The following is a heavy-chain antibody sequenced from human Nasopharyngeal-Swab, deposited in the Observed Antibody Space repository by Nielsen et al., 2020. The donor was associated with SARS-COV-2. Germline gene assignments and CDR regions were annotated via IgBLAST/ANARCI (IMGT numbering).Heavy chain of an antibody. J-gene: IGHJ2*01. CDR2: IEQDGSEK. V-gene: IGHV3-7*01. D-gene: IGHD5-12*01. CDR1: GFTFSSYW. CDR3: ARASSGYDEWYFDL. Sequence: GGSLRLSCAASGFTFSSYWMSWVRQAPGKGLEWVANIEQDGSEKYYLDSVKGRFTISRDNAKNSLSLQMNSLRAEDTAVYYCARASSGYDEWYFDLWGRGTLVTVSS.